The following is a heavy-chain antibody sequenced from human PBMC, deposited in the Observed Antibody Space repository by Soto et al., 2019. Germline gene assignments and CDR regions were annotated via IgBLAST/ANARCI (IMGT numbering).Heavy chain of an antibody. CDR2: IATYNTNR. Sequence: ASVKVSCKTSGDTFTNFGLSWVRQAPGQGLEWMGWIATYNTNRNYAQKFQGRPTLTTDTSTSTAYMELKSLGYDDTAVYYCARVLRGVVNWFDPWGQGTLVTVS. CDR1: GDTFTNFG. V-gene: IGHV1-18*01. CDR3: ARVLRGVVNWFDP. J-gene: IGHJ5*02. D-gene: IGHD3-10*01.